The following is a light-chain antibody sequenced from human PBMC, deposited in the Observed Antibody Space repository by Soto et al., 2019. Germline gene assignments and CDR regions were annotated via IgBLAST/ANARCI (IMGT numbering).Light chain of an antibody. CDR1: NSDLGTYNL. CDR2: EVT. V-gene: IGLV2-23*02. Sequence: QSALTQPASVSGSPGQSITISCTGTNSDLGTYNLVSWYQQHPGKAPKTIIYEVTKRPSGVSKRFSGSKSGNTASLTISGLQAEDEADYYCCSYAGSSTLVFGGGTKLTVL. J-gene: IGLJ2*01. CDR3: CSYAGSSTLV.